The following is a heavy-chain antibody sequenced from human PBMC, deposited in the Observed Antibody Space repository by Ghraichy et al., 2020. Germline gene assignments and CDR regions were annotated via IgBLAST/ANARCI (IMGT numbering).Heavy chain of an antibody. J-gene: IGHJ3*02. CDR3: TRAGADFSDNSAYRAFDM. V-gene: IGHV3-7*02. CDR1: GFTSSIYW. Sequence: GGSLRLSCTASGFTSSIYWMNWVRRAPGKGLEWVANIKQDGSDKYYVDSVKGRFTVSRDNAKNSLYLQMNSLRAEDTAVYYCTRAGADFSDNSAYRAFDMWGQGTRVTVSS. CDR2: IKQDGSDK. D-gene: IGHD3/OR15-3a*01.